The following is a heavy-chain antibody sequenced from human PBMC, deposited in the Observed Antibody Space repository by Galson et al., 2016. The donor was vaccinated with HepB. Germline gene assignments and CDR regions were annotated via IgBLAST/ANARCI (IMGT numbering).Heavy chain of an antibody. J-gene: IGHJ5*01. D-gene: IGHD2-2*01. CDR1: GFTFSTSY. CDR2: IWSDGSG. CDR3: VREGGCDSCQSGGLDS. Sequence: SLRLSCAASGFTFSTSYMHWVRQAPGKGLEWVAIIWSDGSGDYADSVRGRFTISRDSSKSTLYLQMNSLRVDDTAVYYCVREGGCDSCQSGGLDSWGQGTLVTVSS. V-gene: IGHV3-33*01.